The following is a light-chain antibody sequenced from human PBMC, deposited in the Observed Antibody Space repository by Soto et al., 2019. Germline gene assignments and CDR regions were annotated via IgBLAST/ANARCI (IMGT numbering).Light chain of an antibody. CDR3: AAWDDNLNGPL. CDR2: SDD. V-gene: IGLV1-44*01. J-gene: IGLJ3*02. Sequence: QSVLTQPPSLSGTPGQRVTISCSGSNSNIGRYSVNWYQHFPGTAPKILIYSDDERPSGVPDQFSGSKSGTSASLAISGLQSEDEAEYYCAAWDDNLNGPLFGGGTKVTVL. CDR1: NSNIGRYS.